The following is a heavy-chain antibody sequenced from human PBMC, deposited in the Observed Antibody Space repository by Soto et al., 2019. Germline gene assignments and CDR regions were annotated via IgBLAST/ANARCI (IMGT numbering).Heavy chain of an antibody. D-gene: IGHD1-26*01. CDR1: GHTFTSYW. Sequence: GSLKVACKGSGHTFTSYWVGLVLWMPGKGLEWMGRIDPSDSYTNYSPSCQGHVTISADKSISTTYLQWSSLKASATAMYYCARGRSGSYFDWFDPWGQRTLVTVSS. J-gene: IGHJ5*02. V-gene: IGHV5-10-1*01. CDR3: ARGRSGSYFDWFDP. CDR2: IDPSDSYT.